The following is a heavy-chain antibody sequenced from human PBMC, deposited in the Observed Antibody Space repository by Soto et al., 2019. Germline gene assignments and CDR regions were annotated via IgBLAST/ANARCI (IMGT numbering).Heavy chain of an antibody. Sequence: PSETLSLTCTVSGGSITSYYWSWIRQPPGEGLEWIGYIYDSGSTNYNPSLKSRVTMSVDTSKNQFSLKLSSVTAADTAVYYCARGQGHYQGMDVWGQGTTVTVSS. V-gene: IGHV4-59*01. CDR3: ARGQGHYQGMDV. CDR1: GGSITSYY. J-gene: IGHJ6*02. CDR2: IYDSGST.